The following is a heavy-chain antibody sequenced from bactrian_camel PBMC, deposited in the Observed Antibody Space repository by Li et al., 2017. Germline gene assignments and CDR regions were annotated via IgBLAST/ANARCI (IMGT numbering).Heavy chain of an antibody. CDR3: AALSMPSLWC. V-gene: IGHV3S40*01. J-gene: IGHJ4*01. CDR1: GHTASNYC. CDR2: INTGGRNT. D-gene: IGHD7*01. Sequence: VQLVESGGASVQAGGSLRLSCAASGHTASNYCMGWIRQAPEKGPEGVAQINTGGRNTFYSDSVKGRFTISLENAENTVYLQMNNLKPNDTAVYYCAALSMPSLWCGGQGTQVTVS.